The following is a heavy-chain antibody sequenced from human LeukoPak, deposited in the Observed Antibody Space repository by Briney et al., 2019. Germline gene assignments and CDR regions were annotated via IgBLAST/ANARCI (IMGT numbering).Heavy chain of an antibody. CDR2: IHYSGNT. J-gene: IGHJ4*02. CDR3: VRGEQESRSDY. V-gene: IGHV4-31*03. D-gene: IGHD6-13*01. Sequence: SETLSLTCTVSGGSISSGGYFWSWIRQHPGKGLEWIGYIHYSGNTYYNPSLKSRLTISLDTSKNQFSLRLSSVTAADTAVYYCVRGEQESRSDYWGQGTLVTVSS. CDR1: GGSISSGGYF.